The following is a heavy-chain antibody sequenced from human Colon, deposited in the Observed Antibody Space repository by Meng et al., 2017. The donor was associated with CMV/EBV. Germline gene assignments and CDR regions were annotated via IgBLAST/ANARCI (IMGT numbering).Heavy chain of an antibody. V-gene: IGHV3-30*03. CDR1: GFNFNSHG. CDR2: VSSDGINM. J-gene: IGHJ5*02. CDR3: ARDYWALDVSHFDT. Sequence: GESLKISCAASGFNFNSHGMHLVRQAPGKGLEWGAFVSSDGINMYYLDSVKGRFTISRDNSKSTLYLQMNSLRTEDTAVYYCARDYWALDVSHFDTWGQGVLVTVSS. D-gene: IGHD3-9*01.